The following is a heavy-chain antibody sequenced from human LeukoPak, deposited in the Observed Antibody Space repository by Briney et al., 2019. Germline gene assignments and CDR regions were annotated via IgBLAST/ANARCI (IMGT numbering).Heavy chain of an antibody. J-gene: IGHJ3*02. CDR1: GESFSDYY. D-gene: IGHD3-10*01. V-gene: IGHV4-34*12. CDR3: AKSNGYGLVDI. Sequence: SETLSLTCAVYGESFSDYYWGWIRQPPGKGLEWIGNIFYSGSTYYSPSLRSRVTISLDTSRNQFSLKLNSVTAADTAVYYCAKSNGYGLVDIWGQGTMVTVSS. CDR2: IFYSGST.